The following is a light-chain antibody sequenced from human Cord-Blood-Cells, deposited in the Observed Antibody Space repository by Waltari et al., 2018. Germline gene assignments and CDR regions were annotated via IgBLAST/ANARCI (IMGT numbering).Light chain of an antibody. J-gene: IGKJ4*01. V-gene: IGKV3-15*01. CDR2: GAS. Sequence: EIVMPQSPATLSASPRERATLSCRASQSVSSNLAWYQQKPGQAPRLLIYGASTRATGIPARFSGSGSGTEFTLTISSLQSEDFAVYYCQQYNNWPLTFGGGTKVEIK. CDR3: QQYNNWPLT. CDR1: QSVSSN.